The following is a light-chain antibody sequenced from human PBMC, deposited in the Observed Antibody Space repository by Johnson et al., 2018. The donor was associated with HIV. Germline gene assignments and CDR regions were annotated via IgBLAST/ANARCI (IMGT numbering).Light chain of an antibody. J-gene: IGLJ1*01. Sequence: QSVLTQPPSVSAAPGQPVTISCSGSSSTIGSNFVSWYQQLPGTAPNVLTSENTKRPSGIPARFSGSTSGTSATQAITGLQTGDEADYYGGTWDSSLRAGFFGTGTKVTVL. V-gene: IGLV1-51*02. CDR2: ENT. CDR3: GTWDSSLRAGF. CDR1: SSTIGSNF.